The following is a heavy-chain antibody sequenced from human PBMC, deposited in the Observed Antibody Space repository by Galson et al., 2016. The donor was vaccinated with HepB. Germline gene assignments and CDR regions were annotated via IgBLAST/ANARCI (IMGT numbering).Heavy chain of an antibody. CDR2: INVNGETT. V-gene: IGHV3-23*01. Sequence: SLRLSCAASGFSISSYAMRWVRQAPGKGLEWVSSINVNGETTYYADSVKGRFTISRDNSKNTVYLQMNSLRVEDTAMYYCARGGSGPYSWDYWGQGTLVTVSS. D-gene: IGHD2-15*01. CDR3: ARGGSGPYSWDY. CDR1: GFSISSYA. J-gene: IGHJ4*02.